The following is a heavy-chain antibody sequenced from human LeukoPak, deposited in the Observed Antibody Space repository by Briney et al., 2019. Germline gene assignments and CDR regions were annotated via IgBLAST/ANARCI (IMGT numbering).Heavy chain of an antibody. D-gene: IGHD3-3*01. V-gene: IGHV1-69*05. CDR1: GGTFSSYA. CDR3: ASGRGIRFTMDV. Sequence: ASVTVSCKASGGTFSSYAISWVRQAPGQGLEWMGGIIPIFGTANYAQKSQGRVTITTDESTSTAYMELSSLRSEDTAVYYCASGRGIRFTMDVWGKGTTVTVSS. J-gene: IGHJ6*03. CDR2: IIPIFGTA.